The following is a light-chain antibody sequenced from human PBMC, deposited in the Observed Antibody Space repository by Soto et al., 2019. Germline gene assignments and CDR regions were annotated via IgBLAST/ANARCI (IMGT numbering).Light chain of an antibody. Sequence: QSVLTQPASVSGSPGQSITISCTGTSSDVGYYHYVSWFQQQPGKAPKVILYEGSYQPSGVSNRVSGSQSGDTASLTISGLQAEDEADYYCSSFTNTVTRYAFGTGTKVTVL. CDR2: EGS. CDR1: SSDVGYYHY. V-gene: IGLV2-14*01. J-gene: IGLJ1*01. CDR3: SSFTNTVTRYA.